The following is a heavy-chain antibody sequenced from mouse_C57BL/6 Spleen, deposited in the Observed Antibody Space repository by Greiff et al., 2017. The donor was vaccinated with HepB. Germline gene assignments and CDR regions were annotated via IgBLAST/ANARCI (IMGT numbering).Heavy chain of an antibody. CDR3: ARGGDGNGFAY. D-gene: IGHD2-1*01. Sequence: EVKLMESGPGLVKPSQSLSLTCSVTGYSITSGYYWNWIRQFPGNKLEWMGYISYDGSNNYNPSLKNRISITRDTSKNQFFLKLNSVTTEDTATYYCARGGDGNGFAYWGQGTLVTVSA. J-gene: IGHJ3*01. CDR2: ISYDGSN. V-gene: IGHV3-6*01. CDR1: GYSITSGYY.